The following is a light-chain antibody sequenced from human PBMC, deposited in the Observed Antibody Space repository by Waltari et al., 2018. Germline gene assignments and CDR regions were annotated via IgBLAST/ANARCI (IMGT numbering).Light chain of an antibody. CDR3: QQYDISPLT. CDR1: QTIRTTY. CDR2: GTF. V-gene: IGKV3-20*01. Sequence: EIVLTQSPGTLSLSPGEGATLSCRTSQTIRTTYLAWYQQKPGQAPTLLIYGTFSRATGIPDRFTGSGSGTDFSLTISSLEPEDFATYYCQQYDISPLTFGGGTTVEIK. J-gene: IGKJ4*01.